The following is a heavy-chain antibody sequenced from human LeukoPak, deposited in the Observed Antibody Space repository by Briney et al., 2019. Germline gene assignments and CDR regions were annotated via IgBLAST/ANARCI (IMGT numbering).Heavy chain of an antibody. CDR1: GGTFNSYA. CDR2: IIPIFGTA. J-gene: IGHJ4*02. V-gene: IGHV1-69*13. Sequence: ASVKVSCKASGGTFNSYAISWVRQAPGQGLEWMGGIIPIFGTANYAQKFQGRVTITADESTSTAYMELSSLRSEDTAVYYCARAMINDYGDYAPYYWGQGTLVTVSS. CDR3: ARAMINDYGDYAPYY. D-gene: IGHD4-17*01.